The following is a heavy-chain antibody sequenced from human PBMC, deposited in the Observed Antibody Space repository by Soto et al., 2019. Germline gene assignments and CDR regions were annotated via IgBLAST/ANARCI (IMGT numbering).Heavy chain of an antibody. CDR1: GGSISSSSYY. V-gene: IGHV4-39*01. CDR3: LIYAKRITVAGMGVTYYYGIDV. Sequence: SETLSLTCTVSGGSISSSSYYWGWIRQPPGKGLEWIGTVYYSGSTYYNPSLKSRVTISVDASMNQFSLKLSSVTAADTAVYYCLIYAKRITVAGMGVTYYYGIDVWGQGTTVTVSS. CDR2: VYYSGST. J-gene: IGHJ6*02. D-gene: IGHD6-19*01.